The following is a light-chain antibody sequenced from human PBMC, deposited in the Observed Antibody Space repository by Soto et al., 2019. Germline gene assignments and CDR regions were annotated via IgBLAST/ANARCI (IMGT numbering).Light chain of an antibody. CDR2: DAS. V-gene: IGKV3-20*01. J-gene: IGKJ1*01. CDR3: QQYGSSPTWT. Sequence: EIVLTQSPATLSSSPGARATLSCRASQSVGSYLSWYQQRPGQAPRLLIYDASNRATGIPDRFSGSGSGTDFTLTISRLEPEDSAVYYCQQYGSSPTWTFGQGTKVDIK. CDR1: QSVGSY.